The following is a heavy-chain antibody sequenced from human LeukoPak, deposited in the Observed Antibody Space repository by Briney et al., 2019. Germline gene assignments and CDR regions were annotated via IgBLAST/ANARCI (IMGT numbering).Heavy chain of an antibody. Sequence: PSETLSLTCTVSGGSISSYYWSWIRQPAGKGLEWIGRIYTSGSTNYNPSLKSRVTMSIDTSKKQFSLRLTSVTAADTAVYYCASGRAPSQNWGQGTLVTVSS. CDR2: IYTSGST. J-gene: IGHJ4*01. V-gene: IGHV4-4*07. CDR3: ASGRAPSQN. D-gene: IGHD2-15*01. CDR1: GGSISSYY.